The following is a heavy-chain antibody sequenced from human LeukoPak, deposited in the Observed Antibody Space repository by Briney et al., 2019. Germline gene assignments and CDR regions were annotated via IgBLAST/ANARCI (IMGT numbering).Heavy chain of an antibody. D-gene: IGHD3-22*01. CDR2: ICDSGRTI. CDR3: ARDRLGDYDHSGYYDK. V-gene: IGHV3-11*01. CDR1: GFTFIDYY. Sequence: GGSLRLSCAASGFTFIDYYMSWIRQAPGKGLEWVSYICDSGRTIHYADPVKSRFTISRDNAKNSVYLQMNNLRAEDTAVYYCARDRLGDYDHSGYYDKWGQGTLVTVSS. J-gene: IGHJ4*02.